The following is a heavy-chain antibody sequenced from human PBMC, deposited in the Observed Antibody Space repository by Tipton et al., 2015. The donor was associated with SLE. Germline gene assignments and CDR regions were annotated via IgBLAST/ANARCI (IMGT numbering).Heavy chain of an antibody. J-gene: IGHJ6*03. CDR1: GFSFSSFE. V-gene: IGHV3-48*03. CDR3: ARGPGGWADRFYYYLDV. Sequence: SLRLSCAASGFSFSSFEMNWVRQAPGKRLEWVSYISSRGSSIYYADPVKGRFTISRDNAKNSLYLQMNSLRAEDTAVYYCARGPGGWADRFYYYLDVWGKGTTVTVSS. D-gene: IGHD6-19*01. CDR2: ISSRGSSI.